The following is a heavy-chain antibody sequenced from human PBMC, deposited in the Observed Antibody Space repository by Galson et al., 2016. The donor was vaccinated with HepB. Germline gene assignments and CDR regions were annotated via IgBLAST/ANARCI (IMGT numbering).Heavy chain of an antibody. CDR3: ARHECRGSDCFSAYDF. D-gene: IGHD2-21*02. CDR2: VYPGNSEI. CDR1: GYRFANYW. J-gene: IGHJ3*01. V-gene: IGHV5-51*01. Sequence: QSGAEVKKPGESLKTSCKGSGYRFANYWIGWVRQMPGKGLESMGIVYPGNSEIRYSPSFQGQVTISADKSITTVYLQWNSLKASDSAIYYCARHECRGSDCFSAYDFWGQGTVVTVSS.